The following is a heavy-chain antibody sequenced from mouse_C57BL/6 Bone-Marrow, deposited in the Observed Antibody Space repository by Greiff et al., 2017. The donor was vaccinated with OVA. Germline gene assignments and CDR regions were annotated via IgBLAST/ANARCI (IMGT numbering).Heavy chain of an antibody. CDR1: GFTFSDFY. CDR2: SRNKANDYTT. V-gene: IGHV7-1*01. Sequence: EVQVVESGGGLVQSGRSLRLSCATSGFTFSDFYMEWVRQAPGKGLEWIAASRNKANDYTTEYSASVKGRFIVSRDTSQSILYLQMNALRAEDTAIYYCARDVITPYYAMDYWGQGTSVTVSS. D-gene: IGHD1-1*01. J-gene: IGHJ4*01. CDR3: ARDVITPYYAMDY.